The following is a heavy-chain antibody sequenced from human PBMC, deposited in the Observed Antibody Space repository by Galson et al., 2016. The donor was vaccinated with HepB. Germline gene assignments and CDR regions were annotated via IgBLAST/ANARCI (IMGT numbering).Heavy chain of an antibody. J-gene: IGHJ4*01. Sequence: SETLSLTCVVPGGSIGTNWWSWVRQPPGKGLDWIGETHHSGTTYFNPSLSSRVTISIDNSNNQLSLRLSSVTAADTAVYYCARHTSVSGTRGFDSWGQGTLVTVSS. D-gene: IGHD3-3*01. CDR3: ARHTSVSGTRGFDS. CDR1: GGSIGTNW. V-gene: IGHV4/OR15-8*02. CDR2: THHSGTT.